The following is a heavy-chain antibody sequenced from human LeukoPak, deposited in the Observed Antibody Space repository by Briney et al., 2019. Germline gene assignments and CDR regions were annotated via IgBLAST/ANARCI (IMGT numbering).Heavy chain of an antibody. V-gene: IGHV3-9*01. CDR1: GFTFDDYA. D-gene: IGHD3-10*01. Sequence: GRSLRLSCAASGFTFDDYAMHWVRQAPGKGLEWVSGISWNSGSIGYADSVKGRFTISGDNAKNSLYLQMNSLRAEDTALYYCAKDISMVRGVMVDYWGQGTLVTVSS. CDR2: ISWNSGSI. CDR3: AKDISMVRGVMVDY. J-gene: IGHJ4*02.